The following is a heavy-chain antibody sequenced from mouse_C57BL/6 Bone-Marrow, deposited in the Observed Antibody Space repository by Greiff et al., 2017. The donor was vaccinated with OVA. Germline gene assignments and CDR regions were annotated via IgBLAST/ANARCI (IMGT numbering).Heavy chain of an antibody. V-gene: IGHV1-78*01. CDR3: ARSRDDYEGGYCAMDY. J-gene: IGHJ4*01. CDR1: GYTFTDHS. CDR2: IYPRDGST. D-gene: IGHD2-4*01. Sequence: QVQLQQSDAELVKPGASVKISCKVSGYTFTDHSIHWVKQRPGQGLEWIGHIYPRDGSTKYNEKFKGKATMTADKSSSTAYMQLNSLTSEDSAVYFCARSRDDYEGGYCAMDYWGQGTSVTVSS.